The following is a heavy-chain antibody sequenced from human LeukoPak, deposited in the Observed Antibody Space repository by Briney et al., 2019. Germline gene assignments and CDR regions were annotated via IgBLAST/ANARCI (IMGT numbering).Heavy chain of an antibody. D-gene: IGHD6-13*01. CDR3: ARIGSSWSLDY. CDR1: GGSISSGGYY. V-gene: IGHV4-31*03. Sequence: SETLSLTCTVSGGSISSGGYYWSWIRQHPGKGLEWIGYIYYSGSTYYNPSLKSRVTISVDTSKNQFSLKLSSVTAADTAVYYCARIGSSWSLDYWGQGTLVTVSS. J-gene: IGHJ4*02. CDR2: IYYSGST.